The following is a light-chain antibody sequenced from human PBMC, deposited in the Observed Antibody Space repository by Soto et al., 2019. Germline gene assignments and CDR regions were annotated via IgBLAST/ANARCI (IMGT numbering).Light chain of an antibody. CDR3: SSYTISNTLPFV. CDR2: EVT. CDR1: RRDVGGYNY. J-gene: IGLJ1*01. V-gene: IGLV2-14*01. Sequence: QSVLTQPASVSGSPGQSITISCTGTRRDVGGYNYVSWYQQYPGKSPKLLIYEVTHRPSGVSNRFSGSQSGNPASLTIAGLQAEDEADYYCSSYTISNTLPFVFGTGTKLTLL.